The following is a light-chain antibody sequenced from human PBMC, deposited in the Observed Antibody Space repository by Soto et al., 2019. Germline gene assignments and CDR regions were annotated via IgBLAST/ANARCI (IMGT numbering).Light chain of an antibody. Sequence: DIQMTQSPSSLSASVGDRVTITCRASQSIIAYLNWYQQKPGKAPKLLILVASTLPSGVPSRFSGSGSGTDFTLTISSLQPEDFATYYCQQSYSNTQTFGQGTKVDI. CDR1: QSIIAY. CDR2: VAS. V-gene: IGKV1-39*01. CDR3: QQSYSNTQT. J-gene: IGKJ1*01.